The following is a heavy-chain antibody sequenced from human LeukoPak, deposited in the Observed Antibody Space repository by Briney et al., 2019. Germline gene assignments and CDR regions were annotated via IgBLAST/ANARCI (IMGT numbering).Heavy chain of an antibody. D-gene: IGHD1-7*01. CDR2: IYYSGST. J-gene: IGHJ5*02. CDR3: ARKGITGTKGWLDP. V-gene: IGHV4-31*03. CDR1: GGSISSGGYY. Sequence: SETLSLTCTVSGGSISSGGYYWSWIRQHPGKGLEWIGYIYYSGSTYDNPSLKSRVTISVDTSKNQFSLKLSSVTAADTAVYYCARKGITGTKGWLDPWGQGTLVTVSS.